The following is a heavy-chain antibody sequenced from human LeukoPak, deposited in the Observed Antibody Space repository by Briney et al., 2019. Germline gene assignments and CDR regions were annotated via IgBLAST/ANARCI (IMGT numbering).Heavy chain of an antibody. V-gene: IGHV3-30*18. J-gene: IGHJ1*01. Sequence: GGSLRLSGAASGFTFGSHGMQWVGQDPGQWLPWVAVISYDGSTKYYADSVKGRFTISRDNSKSTLYLQMNSLRAEDTAVYYCAKESGSRSYGAYFPHWGQGTLVTVSS. CDR2: ISYDGSTK. D-gene: IGHD6-13*01. CDR1: GFTFGSHG. CDR3: AKESGSRSYGAYFPH.